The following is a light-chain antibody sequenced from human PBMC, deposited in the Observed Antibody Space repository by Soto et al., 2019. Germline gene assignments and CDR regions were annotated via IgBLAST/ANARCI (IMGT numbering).Light chain of an antibody. CDR3: SSYTGSFYSV. CDR1: SRDVGGYNY. V-gene: IGLV2-14*01. J-gene: IGLJ2*01. Sequence: QSVLTQPASVSGSPGQSITISCAGTSRDVGGYNYVSWYQQHPGKAPKLMIYEVTNRPSGVSNRFSGSKSGNTASLTISGLQAEDEADYYCSSYTGSFYSVFGGGTKLTVL. CDR2: EVT.